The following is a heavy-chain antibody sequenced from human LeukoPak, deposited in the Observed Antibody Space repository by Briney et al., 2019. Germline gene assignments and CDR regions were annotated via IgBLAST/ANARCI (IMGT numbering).Heavy chain of an antibody. CDR2: INPNSGGT. CDR1: GYTFTSYD. Sequence: ASVKVSCKASGYTFTSYDINWVRQAPGQGLEWMGWINPNSGGTNYAQKFQGRVTMTRDTSISTAYMELSRLRSDDTAVYYCARETKKYYYDSSGYYSGNAFDIWGQGTMVTVSS. D-gene: IGHD3-22*01. V-gene: IGHV1-2*02. J-gene: IGHJ3*02. CDR3: ARETKKYYYDSSGYYSGNAFDI.